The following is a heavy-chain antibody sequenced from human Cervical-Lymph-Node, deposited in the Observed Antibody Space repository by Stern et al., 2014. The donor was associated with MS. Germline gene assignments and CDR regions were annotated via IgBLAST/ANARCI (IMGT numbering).Heavy chain of an antibody. V-gene: IGHV1-18*01. D-gene: IGHD2-2*02. CDR1: GYTFSSFG. J-gene: IGHJ6*02. CDR2: ISGYTGDT. Sequence: VQLVESGAEVRKPGASVKVSCRASGYTFSSFGISWVRRAPGQGLEWMGWISGYTGDTKYPQKFQGIVILTTDTSTSTAYMDLTSLRSDDTAMYYCARGPYCSSTSCYSNGYYFYGLDVWGQGTTVTVSS. CDR3: ARGPYCSSTSCYSNGYYFYGLDV.